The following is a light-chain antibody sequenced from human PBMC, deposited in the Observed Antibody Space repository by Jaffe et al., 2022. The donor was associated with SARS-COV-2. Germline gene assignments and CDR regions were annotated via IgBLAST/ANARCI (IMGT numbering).Light chain of an antibody. CDR3: GTWDSSLSAVI. CDR2: DNS. J-gene: IGLJ2*01. V-gene: IGLV1-51*01. Sequence: QSVLTQPPSVSAAPGQKVTITCSGSSSNIGDNYVSWYQQFPGTAPKLLIYDNSRRPSGTPERFSASKSGTTATLGITGLQTGDEADYYCGTWDSSLSAVIFGGGTKVTVL. CDR1: SSNIGDNY.